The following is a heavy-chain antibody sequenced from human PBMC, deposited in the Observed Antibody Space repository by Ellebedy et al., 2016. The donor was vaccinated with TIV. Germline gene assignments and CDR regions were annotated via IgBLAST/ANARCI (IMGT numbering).Heavy chain of an antibody. CDR1: GFTFSSYW. Sequence: GESLKISXAASGFTFSSYWMSWVRQTPGKGLEWVAQINHDGSEKYYVDSVKGRFTISRDNAKNSLFLQMNSLRAEDTALYYCVTSYVAFGGYWGQGTLVTVSS. D-gene: IGHD3-10*01. CDR2: INHDGSEK. CDR3: VTSYVAFGGY. V-gene: IGHV3-7*01. J-gene: IGHJ4*02.